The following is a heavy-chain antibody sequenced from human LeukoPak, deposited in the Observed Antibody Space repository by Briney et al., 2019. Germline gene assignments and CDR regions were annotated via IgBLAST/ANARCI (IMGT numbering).Heavy chain of an antibody. CDR1: GFTFSSYA. D-gene: IGHD2/OR15-2a*01. CDR3: AKSPSNNFYYFDY. CDR2: VSATGGRT. J-gene: IGHJ4*02. V-gene: IGHV3-23*01. Sequence: QPGASLRLSCAASGFTFSSYAINWVCQAPGKGLEWVSTVSATGGRTYYADSVKGRLTISRDNSKNTLYLQMNSLRAEDTAVYYCAKSPSNNFYYFDYWGQGILVTVSS.